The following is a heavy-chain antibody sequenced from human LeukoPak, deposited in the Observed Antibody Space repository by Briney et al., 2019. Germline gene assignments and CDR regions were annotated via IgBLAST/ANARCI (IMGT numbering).Heavy chain of an antibody. J-gene: IGHJ5*02. CDR3: AGDSSGYSHGLGH. CDR2: ISWNSGSI. CDR1: GFTFDDYA. Sequence: GRSLRLSCAASGFTFDDYAMHWVRQAPGKGLEWVSGISWNSGSIGYADSVKGRFTISRDNAKNSLYLQMNSLRAEDTALYYCAGDSSGYSHGLGHWGQGTLVTVSS. D-gene: IGHD3-22*01. V-gene: IGHV3-9*01.